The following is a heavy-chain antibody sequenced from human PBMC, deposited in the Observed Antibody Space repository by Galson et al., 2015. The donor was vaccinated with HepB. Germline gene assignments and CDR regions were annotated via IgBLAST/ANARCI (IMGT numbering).Heavy chain of an antibody. D-gene: IGHD2/OR15-2a*01. CDR2: FWNERDSE. Sequence: SLRLSCAACGFTFSTHDIHWVRQAPGKGLEWVAVFWNERDSEYYADSVNGRFTVARDISKNTLYLEMNSLRAEDTAVYYCARDRDRTTFFFDHWGQGTLVTVSS. CDR3: ARDRDRTTFFFDH. J-gene: IGHJ4*02. V-gene: IGHV3-33*01. CDR1: GFTFSTHD.